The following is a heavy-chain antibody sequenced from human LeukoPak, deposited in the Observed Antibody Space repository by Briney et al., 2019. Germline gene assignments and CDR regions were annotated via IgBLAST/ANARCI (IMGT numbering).Heavy chain of an antibody. Sequence: GGSLRLSCAASGFTSSSYGMHWVRQAPGKGLEWVAVISYDGSNKYYADSVKGRFTISRDNSKNTLYLQMNSLRAEDTAVYYCAKDRGFWGSFDYYYGMDVWGQGTTVTVSS. J-gene: IGHJ6*02. CDR3: AKDRGFWGSFDYYYGMDV. CDR2: ISYDGSNK. V-gene: IGHV3-30*18. D-gene: IGHD7-27*01. CDR1: GFTSSSYG.